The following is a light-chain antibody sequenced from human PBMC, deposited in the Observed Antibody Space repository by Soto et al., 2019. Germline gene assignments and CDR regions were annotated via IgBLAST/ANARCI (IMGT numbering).Light chain of an antibody. CDR3: SLYTRNGSLI. Sequence: QSVLTQPASVSGSPGQSITISCTGTSSDVGHNKYVSWYQQYPGKVPKLIIYDVNNGPSGAPDRFSGSTSGNTDSLTISRLQAEDETDYFCSLYTRNGSLIVGPGTKLTVL. V-gene: IGLV2-14*01. CDR1: SSDVGHNKY. CDR2: DVN. J-gene: IGLJ1*01.